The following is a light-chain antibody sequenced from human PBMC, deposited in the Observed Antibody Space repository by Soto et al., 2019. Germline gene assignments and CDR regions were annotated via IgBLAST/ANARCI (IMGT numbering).Light chain of an antibody. Sequence: QTVVTQEPSLTVSPGGTVTLTCASSTGSVTSGHYPYWLQQKPGQAPTTLIYDTHHKHPWTPARISGSLLEGKAALTLSGAQPEDEAEYYCLVTYPDIRVFGGGTKVTVL. CDR3: LVTYPDIRV. CDR1: TGSVTSGHY. V-gene: IGLV7-46*01. J-gene: IGLJ3*02. CDR2: DTH.